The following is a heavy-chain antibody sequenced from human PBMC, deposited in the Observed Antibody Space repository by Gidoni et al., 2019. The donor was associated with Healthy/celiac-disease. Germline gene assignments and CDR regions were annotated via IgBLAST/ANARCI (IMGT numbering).Heavy chain of an antibody. J-gene: IGHJ4*02. D-gene: IGHD6-19*01. V-gene: IGHV4-34*01. CDR2: INHSGST. Sequence: QVQLQQWGAGLLKPSETLSLTCAVYGGSFRGYYWSWIRQPPGKGLEWMGEINHSGSTNYNPSLKSRVTISVDTSKNQFSLKLSSVTAADTAVYYCARERYSSGPWDYWGQGTLVTVSS. CDR1: GGSFRGYY. CDR3: ARERYSSGPWDY.